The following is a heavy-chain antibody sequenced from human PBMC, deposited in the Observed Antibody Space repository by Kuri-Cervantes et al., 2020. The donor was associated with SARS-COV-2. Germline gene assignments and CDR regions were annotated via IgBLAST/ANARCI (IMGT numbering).Heavy chain of an antibody. CDR2: IYYSGST. D-gene: IGHD2-8*01. Sequence: SETLSLTCTVSGGSISSSSYYWGWIRQPPGKGLEWIESIYYSGSTYYNPSLKSRVTISVDTSKNQFSLKLSSVTAADTAVYYCARQAIVLMVYATTFDYWGQGTLVTVSS. J-gene: IGHJ4*02. CDR3: ARQAIVLMVYATTFDY. V-gene: IGHV4-39*01. CDR1: GGSISSSSYY.